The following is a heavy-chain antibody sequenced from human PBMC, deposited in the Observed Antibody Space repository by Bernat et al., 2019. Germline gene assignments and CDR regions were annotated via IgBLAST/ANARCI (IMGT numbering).Heavy chain of an antibody. CDR3: ARLIRVRPWRFES. CDR2: IYTGGTT. V-gene: IGHV3-53*02. J-gene: IGHJ4*02. Sequence: EVQLVETGGDLIQPGGSLRLSCAASGFTVNCHYMTWVRQTPGKGPEWGPIIYTGGTTYYADSVKGRFPISRENSKNTLYLQKNSLRAEDTAVYYCARLIRVRPWRFESWGQGTLVTVSS. D-gene: IGHD4-17*01. CDR1: GFTVNCHY.